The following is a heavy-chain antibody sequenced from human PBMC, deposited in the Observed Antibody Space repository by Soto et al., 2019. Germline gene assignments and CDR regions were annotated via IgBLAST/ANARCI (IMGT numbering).Heavy chain of an antibody. V-gene: IGHV3-74*01. Sequence: PGGSLRLSCAASGFTFSSYWMHWVRQAPGKGLVWVSRINSDGSSTSYADSVKGRFTISRDNAKNTLYLQMNSLRAEDTAVYYCASVIPYSSSWSSQPYYFDYWGQGTLVTVSS. CDR2: INSDGSST. J-gene: IGHJ4*02. D-gene: IGHD6-13*01. CDR3: ASVIPYSSSWSSQPYYFDY. CDR1: GFTFSSYW.